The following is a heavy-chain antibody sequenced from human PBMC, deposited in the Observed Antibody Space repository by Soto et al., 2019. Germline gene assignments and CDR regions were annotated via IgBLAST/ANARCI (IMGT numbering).Heavy chain of an antibody. Sequence: QVQLVQSGAEVMQPGASVKVSCKASGYTFTSYYIQWVRQAPGQGLEWMGIINPSGGSTNYAQKFQGSXTXTXXTSTSTGYMELSSLRSEDTAIYYCSRGYPPRDQLGNLPGAFWGQGPLVTVSS. D-gene: IGHD1-1*01. CDR3: SRGYPPRDQLGNLPGAF. CDR2: INPSGGST. CDR1: GYTFTSYY. V-gene: IGHV1-46*03. J-gene: IGHJ4*02.